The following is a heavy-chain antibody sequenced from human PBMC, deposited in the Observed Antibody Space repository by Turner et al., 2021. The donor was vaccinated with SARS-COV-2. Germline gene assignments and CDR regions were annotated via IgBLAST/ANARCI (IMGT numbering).Heavy chain of an antibody. D-gene: IGHD3-10*01. J-gene: IGHJ6*02. Sequence: QLQLQESGPGLVKPSETLSLTCTVSGGSISSSNYYWGWIRQPPGKGLEWIGSIYYSGSPYYNPSLKSRVTISVDTSKNQFSLKLSSVTAADTAVYYCARLLNPGSYYYYYYGMDVWGQGTTVTVSS. CDR3: ARLLNPGSYYYYYYGMDV. V-gene: IGHV4-39*01. CDR1: GGSISSSNYY. CDR2: IYYSGSP.